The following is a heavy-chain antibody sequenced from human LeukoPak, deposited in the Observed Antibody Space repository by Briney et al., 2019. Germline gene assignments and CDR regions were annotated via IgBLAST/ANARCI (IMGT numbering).Heavy chain of an antibody. CDR2: ISAYKGNT. J-gene: IGHJ4*02. V-gene: IGHV1-18*01. CDR3: ARVMVDGAAAGRFGF. D-gene: IGHD6-13*01. CDR1: GYTFTSYG. Sequence: ASVKVSCKASGYTFTSYGISWVRPAPGQGLEWMGWISAYKGNTNYAQKLQGRVTMTTDTSTSTAYMELRSLRSDDTAVYYCARVMVDGAAAGRFGFWGQGTLVTVSS.